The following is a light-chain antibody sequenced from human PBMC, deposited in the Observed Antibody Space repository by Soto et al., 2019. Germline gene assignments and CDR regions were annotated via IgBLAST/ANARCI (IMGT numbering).Light chain of an antibody. CDR1: QSVTNY. J-gene: IGKJ5*01. CDR2: ETI. CDR3: QHRSHWLIT. V-gene: IGKV3-11*01. Sequence: EIVLTQSPATLPLSPGERATLSCRASQSVTNYLAGYQQKAGQAPRLLIYETIHRATGIPARLSGSGSGTDFTLPSSSLEPEDVAVYYCQHRSHWLITFGQGTRLEIK.